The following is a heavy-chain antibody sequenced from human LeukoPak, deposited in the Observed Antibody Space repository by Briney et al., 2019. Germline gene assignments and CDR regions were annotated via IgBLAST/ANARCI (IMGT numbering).Heavy chain of an antibody. Sequence: GESLKISCKGSGYSFTSYWIGWVRQMPGKGLEWMGIIYPGDSDTRYSPSFQGQVTISADKSISTAYLQWSSLKASDTAMYYCARHLAGRQGPYGMDVWGQGTTVTVSS. CDR3: ARHLAGRQGPYGMDV. CDR1: GYSFTSYW. CDR2: IYPGDSDT. D-gene: IGHD6-13*01. V-gene: IGHV5-51*01. J-gene: IGHJ6*02.